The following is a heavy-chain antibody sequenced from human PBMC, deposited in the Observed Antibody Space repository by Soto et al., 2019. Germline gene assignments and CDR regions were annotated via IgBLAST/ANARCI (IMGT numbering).Heavy chain of an antibody. Sequence: QVQLVESGGGVVQPGRSLRLSCAASGFTFSSYGMHWVRQAPGKGLEWVAVISYDGSNKYYADSVKGRFTISRDNSKNPLYLQINSLRAEDTAVYYCAKGFFLHSSVGRFDPWGQGTLVPLSP. CDR2: ISYDGSNK. CDR1: GFTFSSYG. CDR3: AKGFFLHSSVGRFDP. D-gene: IGHD1-26*01. V-gene: IGHV3-30*18. J-gene: IGHJ5*02.